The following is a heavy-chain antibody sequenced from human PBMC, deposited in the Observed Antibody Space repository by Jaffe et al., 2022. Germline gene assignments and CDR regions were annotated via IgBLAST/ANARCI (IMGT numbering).Heavy chain of an antibody. J-gene: IGHJ3*02. V-gene: IGHV3-9*01. D-gene: IGHD6-13*01. CDR2: ISWNSGSI. CDR3: AKGQSHRSSAAGTFEAFDI. Sequence: EVQLVESGGGLVQPGRSLRLSCAASGFTFDDYAMHWVRQAPGKGLEWVSGISWNSGSIGYADSVKGRFTISRDNAKNSLYLQMNSLRAEDTALYYCAKGQSHRSSAAGTFEAFDIWGQGTMVTVSS. CDR1: GFTFDDYA.